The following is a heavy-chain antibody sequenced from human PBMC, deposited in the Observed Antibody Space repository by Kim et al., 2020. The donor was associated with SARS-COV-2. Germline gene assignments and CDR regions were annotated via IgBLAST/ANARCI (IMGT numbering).Heavy chain of an antibody. J-gene: IGHJ6*03. Sequence: GGSLRLSCAASGFTFSSYSMNWVRQAPGKGLEWVSSISSSSSYIYYADSVKGRFTISRDNAKNSLYLQMNSLRAEDTAVYYCAREDSGYDSHYYYYYMDVWGKGTTVTVSS. CDR3: AREDSGYDSHYYYYYMDV. V-gene: IGHV3-21*01. D-gene: IGHD5-12*01. CDR1: GFTFSSYS. CDR2: ISSSSSYI.